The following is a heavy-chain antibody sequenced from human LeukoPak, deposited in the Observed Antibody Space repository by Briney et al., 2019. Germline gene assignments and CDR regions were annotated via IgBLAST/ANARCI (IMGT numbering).Heavy chain of an antibody. J-gene: IGHJ4*02. Sequence: GGSLRLSCAASGFTFSNAWMSWVRQAPGKGLEWVGRIKSKTDGGTTDYAAPVKGRFTISRDDSKNTLYLQMNSLKTEDTAVYYCTTDGPEVIGWYYDSSGYPTMDYWGQGTLVTVSS. CDR3: TTDGPEVIGWYYDSSGYPTMDY. CDR1: GFTFSNAW. V-gene: IGHV3-15*01. CDR2: IKSKTDGGTT. D-gene: IGHD3-22*01.